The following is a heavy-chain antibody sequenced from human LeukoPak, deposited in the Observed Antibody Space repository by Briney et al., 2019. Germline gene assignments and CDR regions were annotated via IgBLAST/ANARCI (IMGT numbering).Heavy chain of an antibody. D-gene: IGHD5-24*01. CDR2: SSSDETYK. J-gene: IGHJ4*02. V-gene: IGHV3-30-3*01. Sequence: GGSLRLSCAASGFPFTVYPTHWVRQAPGKGLEWVSVSSSDETYKFYADSVRGRFTISRDNAKNSLYLQMNSLRAEDTAIYYCTRVGYIDEGIDYWGQGTLVTVSS. CDR1: GFPFTVYP. CDR3: TRVGYIDEGIDY.